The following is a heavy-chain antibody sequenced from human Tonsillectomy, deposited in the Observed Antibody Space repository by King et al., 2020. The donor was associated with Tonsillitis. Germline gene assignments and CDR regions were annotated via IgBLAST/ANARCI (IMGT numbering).Heavy chain of an antibody. J-gene: IGHJ4*02. D-gene: IGHD2-15*01. CDR2: IIPNSGTT. CDR1: GYTFTGYY. V-gene: IGHV1-2*02. Sequence: VQLVESGAEVKKPGASVKVSCKASGYTFTGYYMHWVRQAPGQGLEWMGWIIPNSGTTNYAQKFQGRVTMTRDTSISTAYMELSRLRSDDTAVYYCARDFVSCSGDGCDWGFDSWGQGTLVTVSS. CDR3: ARDFVSCSGDGCDWGFDS.